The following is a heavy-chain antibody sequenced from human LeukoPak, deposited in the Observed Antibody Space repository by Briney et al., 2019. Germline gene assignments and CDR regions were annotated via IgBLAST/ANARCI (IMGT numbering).Heavy chain of an antibody. CDR3: ARDIELGHSDY. V-gene: IGHV4-61*02. CDR1: GGSISSGSYY. J-gene: IGHJ4*02. Sequence: SQTLSLTCTVSGGSISSGSYYWSWIRQPAGKGLEWIGRIYTSGSTNYNPSLKSRVTIPVDTSKNQFSLKLSSVTAADTAVYYCARDIELGHSDYWGQGTLVTVS. D-gene: IGHD6-13*01. CDR2: IYTSGST.